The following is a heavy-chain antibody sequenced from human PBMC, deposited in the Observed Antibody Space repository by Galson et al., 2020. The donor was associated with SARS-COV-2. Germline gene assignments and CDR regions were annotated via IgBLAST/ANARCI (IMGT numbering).Heavy chain of an antibody. D-gene: IGHD2-2*02. V-gene: IGHV5-51*01. CDR1: GYSFTSYW. J-gene: IGHJ5*02. CDR3: ARQGDLPAAIWSNWFDP. CDR2: IYPGDSDT. Sequence: GESLKISCKGSGYSFTSYWIGWVRQMPGKGLEWMGIIYPGDSDTRYSPSFQGQVTISADKSISTAYLQWSSLKASDTAMYYCARQGDLPAAIWSNWFDPWGQGTLVTVSS.